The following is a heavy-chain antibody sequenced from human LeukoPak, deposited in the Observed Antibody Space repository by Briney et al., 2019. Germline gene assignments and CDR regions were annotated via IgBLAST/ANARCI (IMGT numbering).Heavy chain of an antibody. Sequence: GASLNISCKGSGYRFTSNRIAWVRPMPGKGLEWMGIIYPGDSDTRYSPSFQGQVTISDDKSISTAYLQWSGLRASDTAIYFCAYGKYYFDYWGQGTLVTVSS. CDR2: IYPGDSDT. J-gene: IGHJ4*02. D-gene: IGHD3-16*01. CDR3: AYGKYYFDY. V-gene: IGHV5-51*01. CDR1: GYRFTSNR.